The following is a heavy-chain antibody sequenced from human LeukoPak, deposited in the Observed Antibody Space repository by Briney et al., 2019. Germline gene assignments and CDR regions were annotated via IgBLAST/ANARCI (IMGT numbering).Heavy chain of an antibody. V-gene: IGHV4-59*01. CDR3: ARRRGYNSGSWFDP. CDR1: GGSISSYY. J-gene: IGHJ5*02. D-gene: IGHD5-24*01. Sequence: SETLSLTCTVSGGSISSYYWSWIRQPPGKGLEWIGYIYYSGGTNYNPSLKSRVTISVDTSKNQFSLKLSSVTAADTAVYYCARRRGYNSGSWFDPWGQGTLVTVSS. CDR2: IYYSGGT.